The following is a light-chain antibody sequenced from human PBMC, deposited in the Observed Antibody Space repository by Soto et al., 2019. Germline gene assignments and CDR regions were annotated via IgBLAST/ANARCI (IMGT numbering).Light chain of an antibody. CDR1: QRLLHSNGNTF. V-gene: IGKV2-28*01. J-gene: IGKJ2*01. CDR2: LGS. CDR3: MQAVQTPYT. Sequence: EIVMTQSPPSLTVTPGEPASISCRSSQRLLHSNGNTFLDWYLQKPGQSPQLLIYLGSNRASGVPDSVSGSEAGTDFTLKISRVEAEDVGVYYCMQAVQTPYTFGQGTKLEIK.